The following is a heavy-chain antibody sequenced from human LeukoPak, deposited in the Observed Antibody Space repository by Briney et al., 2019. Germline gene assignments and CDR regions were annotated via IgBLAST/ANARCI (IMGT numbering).Heavy chain of an antibody. CDR1: GGSISSYY. Sequence: SETLSLTCTVSGGSISSYYWSWIRQPPGKGLEWIGEINHSGSTNYNPSLKSRVTISVDTSKNQFSLKLSSVTAAGTAVYYCARRYYDFWSGYYSGFDYWGQGTLVTVSS. J-gene: IGHJ4*02. V-gene: IGHV4-34*01. CDR2: INHSGST. D-gene: IGHD3-3*01. CDR3: ARRYYDFWSGYYSGFDY.